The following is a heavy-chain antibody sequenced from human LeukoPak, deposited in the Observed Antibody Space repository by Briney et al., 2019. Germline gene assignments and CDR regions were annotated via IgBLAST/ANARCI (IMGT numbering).Heavy chain of an antibody. CDR3: ARDLYGGNFFDL. CDR1: GYTFTNYA. Sequence: GASVKVSCKASGYTFTNYAINWVRQAPGQGLEWVGWINTDTGNPMYALGLTGRFVFSLDISVGTAYLQISSLQPDDTAIYYCARDLYGGNFFDLWGQGTLVTVSS. J-gene: IGHJ4*02. D-gene: IGHD4-23*01. V-gene: IGHV7-4-1*02. CDR2: INTDTGNP.